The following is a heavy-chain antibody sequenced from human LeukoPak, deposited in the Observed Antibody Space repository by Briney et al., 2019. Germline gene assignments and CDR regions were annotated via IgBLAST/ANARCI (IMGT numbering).Heavy chain of an antibody. CDR2: FDPKDRES. Sequence: GASVKVSSKVAGHSLTKLSLHWVRQAPGKGLEWMVGFDPKDRESIYAQKFKARVTLTEDTSTDTAYMELSSLRPDDTALYYCAVRFEWHGFDVWGQGTTVTVSS. V-gene: IGHV1-24*01. CDR3: AVRFEWHGFDV. D-gene: IGHD2-8*01. J-gene: IGHJ6*02. CDR1: GHSLTKLS.